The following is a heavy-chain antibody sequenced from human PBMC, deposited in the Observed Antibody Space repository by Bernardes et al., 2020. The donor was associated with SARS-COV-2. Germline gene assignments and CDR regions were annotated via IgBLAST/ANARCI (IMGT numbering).Heavy chain of an antibody. V-gene: IGHV1-2*02. CDR1: VYTFTGYY. CDR2: INPNSGGT. Sequence: ASVKVSCKASVYTFTGYYMHWVRQAPGQGLEWMGWINPNSGGTNYAQKFQGRVTMTRDTSISTAYMELSRLRSDDTAVYYCAIPPTNYDRYGMDVWGQGTTVTVSS. CDR3: AIPPTNYDRYGMDV. J-gene: IGHJ6*02. D-gene: IGHD3-22*01.